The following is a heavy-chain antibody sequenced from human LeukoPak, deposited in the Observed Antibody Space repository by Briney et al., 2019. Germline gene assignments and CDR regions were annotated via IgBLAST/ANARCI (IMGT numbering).Heavy chain of an antibody. Sequence: PGGSLRLSCAASGFTFSSYWMHWVRQAPGKGLVWVSRINTDGSITTYADSVKGRFTISRDNAKNTLYLQMNSLRAEDTAIYYCAGTVTGREGLDNGGEGTLVTVSS. D-gene: IGHD6-19*01. CDR1: GFTFSSYW. CDR2: INTDGSIT. CDR3: AGTVTGREGLDN. J-gene: IGHJ4*02. V-gene: IGHV3-74*01.